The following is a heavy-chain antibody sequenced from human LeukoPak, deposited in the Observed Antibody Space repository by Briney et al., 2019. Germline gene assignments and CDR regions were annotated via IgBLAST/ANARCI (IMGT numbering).Heavy chain of an antibody. V-gene: IGHV3-33*01. CDR1: GFTFSNHG. CDR3: ARDLAAARLDF. CDR2: IWYDGSQE. J-gene: IGHJ4*02. Sequence: GGSLRLSCAASGFTFSNHGMHWVLQAPGKGLEWVANIWYDGSQEYYADTVKGRFTISRDISKNTLYLQMNSLRAEDTAVYYCARDLAAARLDFRGQGTLVTVSS. D-gene: IGHD6-6*01.